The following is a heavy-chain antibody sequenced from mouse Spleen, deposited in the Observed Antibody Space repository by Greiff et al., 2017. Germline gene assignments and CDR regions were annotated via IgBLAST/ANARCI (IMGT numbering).Heavy chain of an antibody. CDR1: GFNIKDDY. CDR3: ASYGYPWFAY. Sequence: EVQLQQSGAELVRPGASVKLSCTASGFNIKDDYMHWVKQRPEQGLEWIGWIDPENGDTEYASKFQGKATITADTSSNTAYLQLSSLTSEDTAVYYCASYGYPWFAYWGQGTLVTVSA. CDR2: IDPENGDT. J-gene: IGHJ3*01. V-gene: IGHV14-4*01. D-gene: IGHD2-9*01.